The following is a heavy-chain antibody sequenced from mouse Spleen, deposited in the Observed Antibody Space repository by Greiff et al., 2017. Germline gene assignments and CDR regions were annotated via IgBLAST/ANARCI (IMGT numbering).Heavy chain of an antibody. Sequence: VKVVESGPGLVAPSQSLSITCTVSGFSLTSYGVHWVRQPPGKGLEWLGVIWAGGSTNYNSALMSRLSISKDNSKSQVFLKMNSLQTDDTAMYYCARGVYYYGSSPFAYWGQGTLVTVSA. CDR1: GFSLTSYG. CDR3: ARGVYYYGSSPFAY. CDR2: IWAGGST. J-gene: IGHJ3*01. V-gene: IGHV2-9*02. D-gene: IGHD1-1*01.